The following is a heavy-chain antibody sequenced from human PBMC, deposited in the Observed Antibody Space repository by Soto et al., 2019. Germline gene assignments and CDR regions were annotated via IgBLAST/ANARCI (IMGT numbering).Heavy chain of an antibody. V-gene: IGHV1-69*19. CDR2: ISPMFGAA. D-gene: IGHD3-10*02. Sequence: QVQLVQSGAEMTKPGSSVKVSCQSSGGTFNTYAMNCMRQAPGQGPEWMGDISPMFGAANYAPKFQGSVTITADESTGTSSMQLSSLTSEDTAIYFCAREVHVHTPAFVYWGQGTLVTVSS. CDR3: AREVHVHTPAFVY. J-gene: IGHJ4*02. CDR1: GGTFNTYA.